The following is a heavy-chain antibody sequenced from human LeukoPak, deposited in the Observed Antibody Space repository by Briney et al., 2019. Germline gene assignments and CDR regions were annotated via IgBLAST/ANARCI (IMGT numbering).Heavy chain of an antibody. CDR2: IYTSGST. Sequence: SETLSLTCAVYSGSFSGYYWSWIRQPAGKGLEWIGRIYTSGSTNYNPSLKSRVTISVDTSKNQFSLKLSSVTAADTAVYYCARGGYGDYRAYWYFDLWGRGTLVTVSS. D-gene: IGHD4-17*01. CDR3: ARGGYGDYRAYWYFDL. J-gene: IGHJ2*01. CDR1: SGSFSGYY. V-gene: IGHV4-59*10.